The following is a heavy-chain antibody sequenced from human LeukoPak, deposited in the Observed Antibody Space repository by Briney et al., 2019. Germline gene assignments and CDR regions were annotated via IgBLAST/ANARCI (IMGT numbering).Heavy chain of an antibody. CDR1: ADSINNYY. J-gene: IGHJ4*02. CDR2: IYITGST. V-gene: IGHV4-4*07. Sequence: SETLSLTCTVSADSINNYYWTWIRQPAGKGLEWIGGIYITGSTNYNPSFTSRVTMSVDTSKNQFSLKLSSVTAADTAVYYCARVEFSSGWPNHFDYWGQGILVTVSS. CDR3: ARVEFSSGWPNHFDY. D-gene: IGHD6-19*01.